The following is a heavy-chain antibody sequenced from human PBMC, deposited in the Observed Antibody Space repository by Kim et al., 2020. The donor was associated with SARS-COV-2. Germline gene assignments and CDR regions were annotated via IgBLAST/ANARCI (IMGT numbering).Heavy chain of an antibody. CDR2: IRSKAYGGTT. CDR1: GFTFGDYA. D-gene: IGHD3-16*02. Sequence: GGSLRLSCTASGFTFGDYAMSWFRQAPGKGLEWVGFIRSKAYGGTTEYAASVKGRFTISRDDSKSIAYLQMNSLKTEDTAVYYCTRDHVGYDYVWGSYLPGPFDYWGQGTLVTVSS. J-gene: IGHJ4*02. CDR3: TRDHVGYDYVWGSYLPGPFDY. V-gene: IGHV3-49*03.